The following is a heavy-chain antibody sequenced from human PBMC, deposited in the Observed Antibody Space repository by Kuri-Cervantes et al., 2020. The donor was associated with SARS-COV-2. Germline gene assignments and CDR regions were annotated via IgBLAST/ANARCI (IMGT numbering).Heavy chain of an antibody. V-gene: IGHV3-30*03. Sequence: LSLTCAASGFTFSSYSMNWVRQAPGKGLEWVAVISYDGSNKYYADSVKGRFTISRDNSRNTLYLQMNILRAEDTAVYYCARDQVYSSSWYPSSYYYYYGMDVWGQGTTVTVSS. J-gene: IGHJ6*02. CDR1: GFTFSSYS. D-gene: IGHD6-13*01. CDR2: ISYDGSNK. CDR3: ARDQVYSSSWYPSSYYYYYGMDV.